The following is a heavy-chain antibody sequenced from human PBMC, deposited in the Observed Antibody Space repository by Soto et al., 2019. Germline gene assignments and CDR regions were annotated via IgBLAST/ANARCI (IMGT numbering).Heavy chain of an antibody. J-gene: IGHJ6*02. Sequence: SETRSLTCGISHGSLSAYYCSWIRQPPWSGLEWIGELNYGRYTNYNPSLKSRVTVSVDTSKSQFSLRLTSVTAADTAVYYCERRNMTTVTAYREYYYYAMDVWGQGTTAPVSS. V-gene: IGHV4-34*01. CDR1: HGSLSAYY. D-gene: IGHD4-17*01. CDR3: ERRNMTTVTAYREYYYYAMDV. CDR2: LNYGRYT.